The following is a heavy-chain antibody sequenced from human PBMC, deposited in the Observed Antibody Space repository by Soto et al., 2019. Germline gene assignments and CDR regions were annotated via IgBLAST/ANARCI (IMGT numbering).Heavy chain of an antibody. CDR1: GGSITSSSYY. D-gene: IGHD5-12*01. CDR2: IYYSGST. CDR3: ARDPVDGYAFSDS. J-gene: IGHJ4*02. Sequence: SETLSLTCTVSGGSITSSSYYWGWIRQPPGKGLEWIGTIYYSGSTYYNPSLKSRVTISVDTSKKQSSLNLTSVTAADTAVYWCARDPVDGYAFSDSWGQGALVTVSS. V-gene: IGHV4-39*02.